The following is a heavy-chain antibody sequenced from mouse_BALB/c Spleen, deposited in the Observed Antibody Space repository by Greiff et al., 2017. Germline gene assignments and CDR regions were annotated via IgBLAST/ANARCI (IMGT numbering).Heavy chain of an antibody. CDR1: GFSLTGYG. CDR2: IWGDGST. V-gene: IGHV2-6-7*01. CDR3: ARDRDGYYRSFAY. Sequence: VQLQESGPGLVAPSQSLSITCTVSGFSLTGYGVNWVRQPPGKGLEWLGMIWGDGSTDYNSALKSRLSISKDNSKSQVFLKMNSLQTDDTARYYCARDRDGYYRSFAYWGQGTLVTVSA. J-gene: IGHJ3*01. D-gene: IGHD2-3*01.